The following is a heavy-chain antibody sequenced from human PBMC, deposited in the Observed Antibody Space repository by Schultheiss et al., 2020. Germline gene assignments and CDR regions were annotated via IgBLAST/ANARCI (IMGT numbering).Heavy chain of an antibody. CDR3: ARTYSSSWYLSYYGMDV. CDR2: INHSGST. D-gene: IGHD6-13*01. Sequence: SETLSLTCAVSGDSVSRNIWWTWVRQPPGKGLEWIGEINHSGSTNYNPSLKSRVTISVDTSKNQFSLKLSSVTAADTAVYYCARTYSSSWYLSYYGMDVWGKGTTVTVSS. V-gene: IGHV4-4*02. J-gene: IGHJ6*04. CDR1: GDSVSRNIW.